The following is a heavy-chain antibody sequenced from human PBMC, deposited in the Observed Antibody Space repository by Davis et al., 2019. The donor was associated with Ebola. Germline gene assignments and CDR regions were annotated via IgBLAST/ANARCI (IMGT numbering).Heavy chain of an antibody. V-gene: IGHV4-59*08. CDR1: GGSISSYY. D-gene: IGHD4-17*01. CDR2: IYYSGST. CDR3: ASPDYGDYGLNWYFDL. Sequence: MPSETLSLTCTVSGGSISSYYWSWIRQPPGKGLEWIGYIYYSGSTNYNPSLKSRVTISVDTSKNQFSLKLSSVTAADTAVYYCASPDYGDYGLNWYFDLWGRGTLVTVSS. J-gene: IGHJ2*01.